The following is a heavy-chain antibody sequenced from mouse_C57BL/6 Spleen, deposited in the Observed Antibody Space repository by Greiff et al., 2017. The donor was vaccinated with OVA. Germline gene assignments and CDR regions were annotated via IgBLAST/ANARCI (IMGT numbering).Heavy chain of an antibody. CDR1: GYTFTSYW. D-gene: IGHD1-1*01. Sequence: VQLQQPGAELVKPGASVKLSCKASGYTFTSYWMQWVKQRPGQGLEWIGEIDPSDSYTNYNQKFKGKATLTVDTSSSTAYMQLSSLTSEDSAVYYCARSYYYGSNYAMDYGGQGTSVTVSS. J-gene: IGHJ4*01. CDR3: ARSYYYGSNYAMDY. V-gene: IGHV1-50*01. CDR2: IDPSDSYT.